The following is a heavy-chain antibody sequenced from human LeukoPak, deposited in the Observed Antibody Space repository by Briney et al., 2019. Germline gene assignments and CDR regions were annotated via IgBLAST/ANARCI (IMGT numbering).Heavy chain of an antibody. V-gene: IGHV3-13*04. CDR1: GFTFSSYD. CDR2: IGTAGDT. CDR3: ARVSYYYGMDV. Sequence: PGGSLRLSCAASGFTFSSYDMHWVRQATGKGLEWVSAIGTAGDTYYPGSVKGRLTISRENAKNSLYRQMNSLRAGDTAVYYCARVSYYYGMDVWGQGTTVTVSS. J-gene: IGHJ6*02.